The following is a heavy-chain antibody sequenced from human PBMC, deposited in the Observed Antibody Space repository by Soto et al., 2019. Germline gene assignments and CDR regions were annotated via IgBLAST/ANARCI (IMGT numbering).Heavy chain of an antibody. CDR3: ARQLVPIRGSDWFDP. V-gene: IGHV3-23*01. CDR2: IRDGGGST. CDR1: GFTFSSYG. D-gene: IGHD6-13*01. Sequence: GGSLRLSCAASGFTFSSYGMHWVRQAPGKGLEWVAAIRDGGGSTYYADSVKGRFTISRDNSKNTLYLQMNSLRAEDTAVYYCARQLVPIRGSDWFDPWGQGTLVTVSS. J-gene: IGHJ5*02.